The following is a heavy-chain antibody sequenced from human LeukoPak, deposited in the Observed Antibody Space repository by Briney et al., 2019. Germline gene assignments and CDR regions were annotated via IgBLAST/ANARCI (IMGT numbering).Heavy chain of an antibody. D-gene: IGHD6-13*01. CDR1: RYTYMSYA. V-gene: IGHV1-18*01. CDR3: ARGRAAADVFDY. J-gene: IGHJ4*02. CDR2: ISGQNGQS. Sequence: APVKVSCKASRYTYMSYAINWVRQAPGQGLEWLGWISGQNGQSKYAQKFQGRVTLTTDSSTGAAYMELRSLRSDDTAIYYCARGRAAADVFDYWGQGTLVTVSS.